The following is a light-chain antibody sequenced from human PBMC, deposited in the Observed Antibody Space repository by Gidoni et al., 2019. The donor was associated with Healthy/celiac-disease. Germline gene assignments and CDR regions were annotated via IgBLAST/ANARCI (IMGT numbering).Light chain of an antibody. CDR2: LGS. Sequence: DILMTQSPLSLPVTPGEPASISCRSSQSLLHSNGYNYLDWYLQKPGQSPQLLIYLGSNRASGVPDRFSGSGSGTDFTLKISRVEAEDVGVYYCMQALQTPWTFGQGTKVEIK. J-gene: IGKJ1*01. V-gene: IGKV2-28*01. CDR1: QSLLHSNGYNY. CDR3: MQALQTPWT.